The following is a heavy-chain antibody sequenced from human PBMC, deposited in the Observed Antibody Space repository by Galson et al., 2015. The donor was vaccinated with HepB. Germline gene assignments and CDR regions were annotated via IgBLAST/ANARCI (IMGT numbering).Heavy chain of an antibody. D-gene: IGHD5-24*01. V-gene: IGHV4-30-2*01. Sequence: TLSLTCGVSGDSISRGGYSWSWVRQPPGKGLEWIGYIYHSGFTYYNPSLKSRVTMSVDKTKNQVSLRLTSVTAADTAVYYCARSPQTWLQYFDSWGRGRLVTVTA. CDR3: ARSPQTWLQYFDS. J-gene: IGHJ4*02. CDR2: IYHSGFT. CDR1: GDSISRGGYS.